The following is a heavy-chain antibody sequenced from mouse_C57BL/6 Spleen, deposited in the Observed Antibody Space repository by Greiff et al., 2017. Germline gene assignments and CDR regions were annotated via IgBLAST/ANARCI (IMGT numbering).Heavy chain of an antibody. D-gene: IGHD2-4*01. CDR2: INPYNGGT. CDR1: GYTFTDYY. CDR3: ARHYDYGFDY. Sequence: EVQLQESGPVLVKPGASVKMSCKASGYTFTDYYMNWVKQSHGKSLEWIGVINPYNGGTSYNQKFKGKATLTVDKSSSTAYMELNSLTSEDSAVYYCARHYDYGFDYWGQGTTLTVSS. V-gene: IGHV1-19*01. J-gene: IGHJ2*01.